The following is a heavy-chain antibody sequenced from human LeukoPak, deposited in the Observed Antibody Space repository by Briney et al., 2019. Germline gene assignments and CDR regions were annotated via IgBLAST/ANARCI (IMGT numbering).Heavy chain of an antibody. Sequence: PGRSLRLSCAASGFTFSSYGMHWVRQAPGKGLEWAAVISYDGSNKYYADSVKGRFTISRDNSKNTLYLQMNSLRAEDTAVYYCAKDYGGASYYFDYWGQGTLVTVSS. CDR1: GFTFSSYG. J-gene: IGHJ4*02. V-gene: IGHV3-30*18. CDR3: AKDYGGASYYFDY. D-gene: IGHD2-21*01. CDR2: ISYDGSNK.